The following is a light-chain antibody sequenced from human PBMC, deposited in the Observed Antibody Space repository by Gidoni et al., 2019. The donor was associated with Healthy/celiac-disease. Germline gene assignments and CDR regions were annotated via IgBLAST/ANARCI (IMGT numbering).Light chain of an antibody. CDR1: QRVSSS. J-gene: IGKJ4*01. V-gene: IGKV3-15*01. CDR2: GAS. Sequence: EIVMTQSPATLSGSPGERATLSCRASQRVSSSLAWYQQKPGQAPRRLIYGASTRATGIPARFSGSGSGTEVTLTISSLQSEDFAVYYCQQYNNWPPPLTFGGGTKVEIK. CDR3: QQYNNWPPPLT.